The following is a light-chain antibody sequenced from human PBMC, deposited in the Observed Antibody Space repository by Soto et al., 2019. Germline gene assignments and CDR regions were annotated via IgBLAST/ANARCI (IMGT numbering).Light chain of an antibody. J-gene: IGLJ2*01. CDR1: SSDIGGYNY. CDR3: SSYAGRAV. CDR2: EVS. V-gene: IGLV2-8*01. Sequence: QSALTQPPSASGSPGQSVTISCTGTSSDIGGYNYVSWYQQHPGKAPKLMIYEVSKRTSGVPDRFSGSKSGNTVSLTVSGLQAEDEADYYCSSYAGRAVFGGGTQLTVL.